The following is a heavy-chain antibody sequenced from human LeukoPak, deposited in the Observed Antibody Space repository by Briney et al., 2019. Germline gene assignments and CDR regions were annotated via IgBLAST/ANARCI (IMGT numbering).Heavy chain of an antibody. Sequence: GGSLRLSCAASGFTVSSNYMSWVRQAPGKGLEWVSVIYSGGSTYYTDSVKGRFTISRDNSKNTLYLQMNSLRAEDTAVYYCARDGTFYGGNENWGQGTLVTVSS. CDR2: IYSGGST. V-gene: IGHV3-53*01. CDR3: ARDGTFYGGNEN. D-gene: IGHD4-23*01. J-gene: IGHJ4*02. CDR1: GFTVSSNY.